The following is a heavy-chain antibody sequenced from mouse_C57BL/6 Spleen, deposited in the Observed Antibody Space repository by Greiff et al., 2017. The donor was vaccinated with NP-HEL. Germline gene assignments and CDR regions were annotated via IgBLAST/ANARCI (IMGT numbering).Heavy chain of an antibody. CDR2: IRNKANGYTT. D-gene: IGHD2-3*01. J-gene: IGHJ2*01. CDR3: ARYGYYASFDY. CDR1: GFTFTDYY. Sequence: EVQLVESGGGLVQPGGSLSLSCAASGFTFTDYYMSWVRQPPGKALEWLGFIRNKANGYTTEYSASVKGRFTISRDNSQSILYLQMNALRAEDSATDYCARYGYYASFDYWGQGTTLTVSS. V-gene: IGHV7-3*01.